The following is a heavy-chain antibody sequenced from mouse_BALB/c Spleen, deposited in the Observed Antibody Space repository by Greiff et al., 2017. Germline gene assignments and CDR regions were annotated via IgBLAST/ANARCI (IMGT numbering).Heavy chain of an antibody. D-gene: IGHD4-1*01. J-gene: IGHJ2*01. CDR3: TRSNWDRDFDY. V-gene: IGHV6-6*02. Sequence: EVMLVESGGGLVQPGGSMKLSCVASGFTFSNYWMNWVRQSPEKGLEWVAEIRLKSNNYATHYAESVKGRFTISRDDSKSSVYLQMNNLRAEDTGIYYCTRSNWDRDFDYWGQGTTLTVSS. CDR2: IRLKSNNYAT. CDR1: GFTFSNYW.